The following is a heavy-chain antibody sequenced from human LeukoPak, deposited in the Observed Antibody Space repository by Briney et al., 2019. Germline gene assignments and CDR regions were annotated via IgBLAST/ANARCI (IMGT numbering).Heavy chain of an antibody. D-gene: IGHD2-15*01. CDR3: ARDQGYCSGGSCYPDTNLDY. Sequence: GGTLTLSCPASGFTFSSYTMNWARQAQGKGLEWVSSITSSSSYIYYTNSVKGRFTISRDNAKNSLYLQMNSLRAEDTAVYYCARDQGYCSGGSCYPDTNLDYWGQGTLVTVSS. V-gene: IGHV3-21*04. J-gene: IGHJ4*02. CDR2: ITSSSSYI. CDR1: GFTFSSYT.